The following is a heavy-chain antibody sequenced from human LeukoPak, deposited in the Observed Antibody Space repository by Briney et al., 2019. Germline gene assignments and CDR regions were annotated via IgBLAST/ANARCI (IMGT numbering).Heavy chain of an antibody. V-gene: IGHV3-20*04. Sequence: GGSLRLSCAASGFTFDDYGMSWVRQAPGKGLEWVSGINWSGDSTRYADSVKGRFTISRDNAKNSLYLQVNSLRAEDTAVYYCARFLRRGTFDYWGQGTLVTVSS. CDR1: GFTFDDYG. D-gene: IGHD3-3*01. CDR2: INWSGDST. CDR3: ARFLRRGTFDY. J-gene: IGHJ4*02.